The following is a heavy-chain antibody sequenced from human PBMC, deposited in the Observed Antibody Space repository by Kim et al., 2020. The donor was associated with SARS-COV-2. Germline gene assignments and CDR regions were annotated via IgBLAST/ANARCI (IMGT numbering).Heavy chain of an antibody. CDR1: GFTVSSNY. CDR2: IYSGGST. J-gene: IGHJ3*02. D-gene: IGHD3-3*01. V-gene: IGHV3-53*01. CDR3: ASMGTYDFWSGYPSHDAFDI. Sequence: LSLTCAASGFTVSSNYMSWVRQAPGKGLEWVSVIYSGGSTYYADSVKGRFTISRDNSKNTLYLQMNSLRAEDTAVYYCASMGTYDFWSGYPSHDAFDIWGQGTMVTVSS.